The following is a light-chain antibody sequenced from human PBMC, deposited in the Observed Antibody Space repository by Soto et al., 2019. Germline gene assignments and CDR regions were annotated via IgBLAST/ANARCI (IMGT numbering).Light chain of an antibody. Sequence: EIVMTQSPATLSVSPGERATLSCRASQNINNNLAWYQQKPGQVPRLLIYHASTGATGIPARFSGSGSGTELTLTTSSVQSEDFAVYYCQQYNDWPLTFGGGTKLEIK. V-gene: IGKV3-15*01. CDR2: HAS. CDR1: QNINNN. CDR3: QQYNDWPLT. J-gene: IGKJ4*01.